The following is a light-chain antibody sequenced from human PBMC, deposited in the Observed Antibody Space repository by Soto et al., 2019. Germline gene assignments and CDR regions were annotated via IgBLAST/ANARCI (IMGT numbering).Light chain of an antibody. Sequence: QSVLTQPASVSGSPGQSITISCTGTSSDVGSYNLVSWYQQHPGKAPKLMIYVVSKRPSGVSNRFSGSKSDNTASLTISGLQAEDEADYYCCSYAGSSTYVFGTGTKVTVL. V-gene: IGLV2-23*02. CDR3: CSYAGSSTYV. CDR1: SSDVGSYNL. CDR2: VVS. J-gene: IGLJ1*01.